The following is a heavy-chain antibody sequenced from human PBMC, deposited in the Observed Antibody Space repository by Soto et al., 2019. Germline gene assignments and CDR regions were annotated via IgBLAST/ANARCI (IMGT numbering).Heavy chain of an antibody. J-gene: IGHJ5*02. V-gene: IGHV4-30-4*01. D-gene: IGHD3-22*01. CDR1: GGSISSGDYY. CDR2: IYYSGST. Sequence: SETLSLTCTVSGGSISSGDYYWSWIRQPPGKGLEWIGYIYYSGSTYYNPSLKSRVTISVDTSKNQFSLKLSSETAADTAVYYCAREGTYYDSPWYNWFDPWGQGTLVTVSS. CDR3: AREGTYYDSPWYNWFDP.